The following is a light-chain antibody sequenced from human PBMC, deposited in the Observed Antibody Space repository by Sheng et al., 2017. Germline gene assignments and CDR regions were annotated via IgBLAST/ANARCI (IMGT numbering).Light chain of an antibody. CDR1: QDISNY. Sequence: DIQVTQSPSSLSASVGDRVTITCQASQDISNYLNWYQQKPGKAPKLLIYDSSNLERGVPSRFSGSRSGTDFTFTISGLQPEDIATYYCQQDDNLPPYIFGQGTKLEI. J-gene: IGKJ2*01. CDR3: QQDDNLPPYI. V-gene: IGKV1-33*01. CDR2: DSS.